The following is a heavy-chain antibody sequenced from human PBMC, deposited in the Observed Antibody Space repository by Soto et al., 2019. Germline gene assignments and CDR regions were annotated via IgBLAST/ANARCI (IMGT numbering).Heavy chain of an antibody. CDR3: AISSGYADWFGP. Sequence: QVQLQESGPGLVKPSQTLSLTCTVSGGSISSGGYYWSWIRQHPGKGLGWIGYIYYSGSTYYNPSLKMRVTISVDTSTTQFSLKLRSVTAADTAVYYCAISSGYADWFGPWGQGTLVTVSA. CDR2: IYYSGST. J-gene: IGHJ5*02. V-gene: IGHV4-31*03. D-gene: IGHD3-22*01. CDR1: GGSISSGGYY.